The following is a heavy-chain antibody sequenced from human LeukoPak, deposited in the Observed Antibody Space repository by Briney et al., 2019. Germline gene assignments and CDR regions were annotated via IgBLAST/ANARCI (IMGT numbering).Heavy chain of an antibody. CDR2: IYYSGST. D-gene: IGHD3-10*01. CDR1: GGSISSYY. Sequence: SETLSLTCTVSGGSISSYYWSWIRQPPGKGLEWIGYIYYSGSTNYNPSLKSRVTISVDTSKNQFSLKLSSVTTADTAVYYCASRAYGSGSYSFDYWGQGTLVTVSS. J-gene: IGHJ4*02. V-gene: IGHV4-59*01. CDR3: ASRAYGSGSYSFDY.